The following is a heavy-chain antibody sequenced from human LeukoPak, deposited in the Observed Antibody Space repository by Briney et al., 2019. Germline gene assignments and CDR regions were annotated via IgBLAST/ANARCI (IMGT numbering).Heavy chain of an antibody. CDR2: IIPIFGTA. V-gene: IGHV1-69*13. CDR3: ARDPLPVDTAMGYYGMDV. Sequence: SVKVSCKASGGTFSSYAISWVRQAPGQGLEWMGGIIPIFGTANYAQKFQGRVTITADESTSTAYMELSSLRSEDTAVYYCARDPLPVDTAMGYYGMDVWGQGTTVTVSS. D-gene: IGHD5-18*01. CDR1: GGTFSSYA. J-gene: IGHJ6*02.